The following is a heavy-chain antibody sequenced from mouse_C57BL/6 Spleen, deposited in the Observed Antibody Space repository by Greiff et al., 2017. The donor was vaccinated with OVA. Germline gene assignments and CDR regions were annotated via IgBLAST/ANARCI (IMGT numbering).Heavy chain of an antibody. CDR1: GFTFTDYY. Sequence: EVKLVESGGGLVQPGGSLSLSCAASGFTFTDYYMSWVRQPPGKALEWLGFIRNKANGYTTEYSASVKGRFTISRDNSQSILYLQMNALRAEDSATYYCARFLYDGYFMEAMDYWGQGTSVTVSS. J-gene: IGHJ4*01. CDR3: ARFLYDGYFMEAMDY. V-gene: IGHV7-3*01. CDR2: IRNKANGYTT. D-gene: IGHD2-3*01.